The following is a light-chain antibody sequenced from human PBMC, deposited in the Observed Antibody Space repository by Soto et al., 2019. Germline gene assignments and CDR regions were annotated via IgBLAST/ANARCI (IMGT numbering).Light chain of an antibody. CDR1: QSISNN. CDR3: QQRSNWPPIT. V-gene: IGKV3-15*01. CDR2: GAS. Sequence: EVVMTQSPATLSVSPGERATLSCISSQSISNNLAWYQQKPGQAPRLLIFGASTRATGVPARFSGSGSGTDFTLTISSLEPEDFAVYYCQQRSNWPPITFGQGTRLEI. J-gene: IGKJ5*01.